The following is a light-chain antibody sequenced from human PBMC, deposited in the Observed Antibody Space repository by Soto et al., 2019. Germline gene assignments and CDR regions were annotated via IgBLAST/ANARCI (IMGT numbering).Light chain of an antibody. CDR3: SSYTSANRAYV. CDR1: SSDVGAYTS. Sequence: QSALTQPASVSGSPGQSITISCTGTSSDVGAYTSVSWYQQHPGKAPKLIIYEVSNRPPGISTRFSGSKSASTASLTISGLQAEDEAHYYCSSYTSANRAYVFATGTKVT. V-gene: IGLV2-14*01. J-gene: IGLJ1*01. CDR2: EVS.